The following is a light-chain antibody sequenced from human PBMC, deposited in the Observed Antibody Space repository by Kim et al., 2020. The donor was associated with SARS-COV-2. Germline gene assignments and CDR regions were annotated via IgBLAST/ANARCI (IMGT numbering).Light chain of an antibody. CDR3: QSYGSSLGGSGV. Sequence: RITDSCTRRRLINGACESKHGYRYLPGPAPQVLIYVNRDRPAGGPDRFTGSKSGTSASLAITGLQAEDEADYYCQSYGSSLGGSGVFGGGTKLTVL. CDR1: RLINGACES. CDR2: VNR. V-gene: IGLV1-40*01. J-gene: IGLJ3*02.